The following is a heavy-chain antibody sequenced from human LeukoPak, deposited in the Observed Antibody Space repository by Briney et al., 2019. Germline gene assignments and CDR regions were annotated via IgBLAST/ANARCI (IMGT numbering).Heavy chain of an antibody. J-gene: IGHJ6*02. V-gene: IGHV3-7*03. CDR3: ARAMDV. Sequence: GGSLRLSCAGSGFIFSNYWINWVRQAPGKGLEWVANINQDGSEKNYLDSVKGRFTISRDNAKDSVRLQMNSLRVEDTAIYYCARAMDVRGQGTTVTVSS. CDR1: GFIFSNYW. CDR2: INQDGSEK.